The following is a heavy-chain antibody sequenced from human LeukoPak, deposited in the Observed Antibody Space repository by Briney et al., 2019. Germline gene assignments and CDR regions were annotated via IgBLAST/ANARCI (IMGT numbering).Heavy chain of an antibody. CDR2: ISGSGGST. D-gene: IGHD6-19*01. Sequence: PVGSLRLSCAASGFTFSSYAMSWVRQAPGKGLEWVSAISGSGGSTYYADSVKGRFTISKDDSKNTLNLQMNSLRAEDTATYFCAKILSSGWYYFDYWGQGTLVTVSS. CDR1: GFTFSSYA. V-gene: IGHV3-23*01. J-gene: IGHJ4*02. CDR3: AKILSSGWYYFDY.